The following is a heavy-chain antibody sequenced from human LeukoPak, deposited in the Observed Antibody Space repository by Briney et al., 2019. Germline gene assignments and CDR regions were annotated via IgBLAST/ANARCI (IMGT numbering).Heavy chain of an antibody. Sequence: ASVKVSRKASGYTFTSYDINWVRQATGQGLGWMGWMNPNSGNTGYAQKFQGRVTMTRNTSISTAYMELSGLRSEDTAVYYCARSRRVWGSYRHFDYWGQGTLVTVSS. D-gene: IGHD3-16*02. CDR1: GYTFTSYD. V-gene: IGHV1-8*01. CDR3: ARSRRVWGSYRHFDY. CDR2: MNPNSGNT. J-gene: IGHJ4*02.